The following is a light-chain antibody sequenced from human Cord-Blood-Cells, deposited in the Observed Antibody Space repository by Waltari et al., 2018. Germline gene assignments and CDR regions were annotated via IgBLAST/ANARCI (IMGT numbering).Light chain of an antibody. CDR2: EGS. V-gene: IGLV2-23*01. Sequence: QSALTQPASVSGSPGQSITISCTGTSRDVGRYNLVSWYQQHPGKAPKLMIYEGSKRPSGVSNRFSGSKSGNTASLTISGLQAEDEADYYCCSYAGSSYVFGTGTKVTVL. J-gene: IGLJ1*01. CDR1: SRDVGRYNL. CDR3: CSYAGSSYV.